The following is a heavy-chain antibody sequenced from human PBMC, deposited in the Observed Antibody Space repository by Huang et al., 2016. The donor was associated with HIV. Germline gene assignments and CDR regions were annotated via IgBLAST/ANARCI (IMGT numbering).Heavy chain of an antibody. Sequence: EVQLVESGGGLVQPGGSLRLSCAASGFSISSYWMHWVGQAPGKGLVGVARSNSDGSSTSYAYSVKGRVTISRDNAKNTLYLQMNSLRAEDTAVYYCARDPRIQSWLNFFDYWGQGTLVSVSS. V-gene: IGHV3-74*01. CDR1: GFSISSYW. CDR2: SNSDGSST. CDR3: ARDPRIQSWLNFFDY. J-gene: IGHJ4*02. D-gene: IGHD3-22*01.